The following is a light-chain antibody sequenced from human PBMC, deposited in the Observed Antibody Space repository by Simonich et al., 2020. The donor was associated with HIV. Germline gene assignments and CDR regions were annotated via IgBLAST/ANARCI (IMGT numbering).Light chain of an antibody. CDR2: WAS. CDR3: QQYYGTPLT. CDR1: QIVLYSSNTKKY. V-gene: IGKV4-1*01. J-gene: IGKJ4*01. Sequence: EIVMTQSPESLALSMGESATIKCNSSQIVLYSSNTKKYLAWYQQKPGQPPKLLLYWASTREAGVPDRFSGGGSGTDFTLTISSLQTEDVAVYYCQQYYGTPLTFGGGTRVEIK.